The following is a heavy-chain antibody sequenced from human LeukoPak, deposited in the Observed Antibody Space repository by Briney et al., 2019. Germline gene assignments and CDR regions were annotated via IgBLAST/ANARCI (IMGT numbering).Heavy chain of an antibody. CDR2: IYTGGST. V-gene: IGHV3-53*04. CDR3: ARAVDDYGGNSGDWFDP. Sequence: PGGSLRLSCDASGFSVSSNYMSWVRQTPEKGLEWVSVIYTGGSTYYADSVEGRFTISRHTSKNTLYLQMNSLRVEDTAVYYCARAVDDYGGNSGDWFDPWGQGTLVTVSS. J-gene: IGHJ5*02. D-gene: IGHD4-23*01. CDR1: GFSVSSNY.